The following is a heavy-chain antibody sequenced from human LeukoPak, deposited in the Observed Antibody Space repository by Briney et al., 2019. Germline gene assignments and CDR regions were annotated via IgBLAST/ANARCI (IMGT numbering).Heavy chain of an antibody. D-gene: IGHD6-13*01. CDR2: IYTSGST. V-gene: IGHV4-4*07. CDR1: GGSISSYY. CDR3: ASTRPPYSSSWYYYYYYMDV. J-gene: IGHJ6*03. Sequence: PSETLSLTCTVSGGSISSYYWRWIRQPAGKGLEWIGRIYTSGSTNYNPSLKSRVTMSVDTSKKPFSLKLSSVTAADTAVYYCASTRPPYSSSWYYYYYYMDVWGKGTTVTVSS.